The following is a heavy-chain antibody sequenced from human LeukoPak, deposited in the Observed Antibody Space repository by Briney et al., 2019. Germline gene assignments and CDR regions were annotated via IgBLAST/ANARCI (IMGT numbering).Heavy chain of an antibody. D-gene: IGHD3-22*01. CDR2: ISGSGGST. Sequence: GGSLRLSCAASGFTFSNYAMNRVRQAPGKGLEWVSNISGSGGSTYYADSVKGRFTISRDNSKNTLYLQMNSLRAEDTAVYYCAKETMIVVIIGSFDYWGQGTLVTVSS. CDR1: GFTFSNYA. V-gene: IGHV3-23*01. CDR3: AKETMIVVIIGSFDY. J-gene: IGHJ4*02.